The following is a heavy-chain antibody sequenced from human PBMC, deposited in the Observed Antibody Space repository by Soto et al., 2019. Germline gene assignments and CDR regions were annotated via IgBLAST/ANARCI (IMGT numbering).Heavy chain of an antibody. D-gene: IGHD3-3*01. CDR2: ISFDGYSQ. CDR3: AKDPTSGYSFISGWFDP. CDR1: GFTLDTFG. V-gene: IGHV3-30*18. Sequence: PGESLKISCVASGFTLDTFGMHWVRQAPGKGLEWVGVISFDGYSQYYADSVKGRFTISRDNSMNTLYLQMSSLRAEDTAVYYCAKDPTSGYSFISGWFDPWGQGTLVTVSS. J-gene: IGHJ5*02.